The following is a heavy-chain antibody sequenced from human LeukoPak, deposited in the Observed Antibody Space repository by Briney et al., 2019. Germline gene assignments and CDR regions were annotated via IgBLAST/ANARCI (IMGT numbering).Heavy chain of an antibody. CDR3: ARVGYSSGWGAFDI. CDR1: GFTFSSYT. CDR2: ISGSGGST. V-gene: IGHV3-23*01. J-gene: IGHJ3*02. D-gene: IGHD6-19*01. Sequence: GVSLRLSCAASGFTFSSYTMHWVRQAPGKGLEWVSAISGSGGSTYYADSVKGRFTISRDNSKNTLYLQMNTLRAEDTAVYYCARVGYSSGWGAFDIWGQGTMVTVSS.